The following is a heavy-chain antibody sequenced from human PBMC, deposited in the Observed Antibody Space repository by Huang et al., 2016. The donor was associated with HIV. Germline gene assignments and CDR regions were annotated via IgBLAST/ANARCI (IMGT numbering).Heavy chain of an antibody. CDR1: GFSFSSYG. Sequence: QVWLVESGGGVVQPGRPLRLSCVGSGFSFSSYGIPWVRQAAGKGLEWVAFSSYDGNGRSYAGSVKGRFSISRQNSKSTVSLQMNSLRVEDSGVYFCAKGSGHFDSWGQGTLVTVSP. CDR2: SSYDGNGR. CDR3: AKGSGHFDS. D-gene: IGHD2-8*02. V-gene: IGHV3-30*18. J-gene: IGHJ5*01.